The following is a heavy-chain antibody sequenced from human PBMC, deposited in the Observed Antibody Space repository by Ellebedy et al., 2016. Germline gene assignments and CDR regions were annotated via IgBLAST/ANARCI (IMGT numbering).Heavy chain of an antibody. V-gene: IGHV4-34*01. J-gene: IGHJ6*03. CDR1: GGSFNGHY. Sequence: SETLSLXXAVYGGSFNGHYWSWIRQPPGMGLEWIGEINHSGSTNYNPSLKSRVTISVDTSKNQFSLKLSSVTAADTAVYYCARGRVYCTNGVCRYYYYYYMDVWGKGTTVTVSS. D-gene: IGHD2-8*01. CDR3: ARGRVYCTNGVCRYYYYYYMDV. CDR2: INHSGST.